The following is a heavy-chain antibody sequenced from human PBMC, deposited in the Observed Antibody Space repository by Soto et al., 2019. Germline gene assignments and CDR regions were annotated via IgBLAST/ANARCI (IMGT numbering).Heavy chain of an antibody. V-gene: IGHV3-23*01. CDR2: ISGSGGST. D-gene: IGHD1-7*01. J-gene: IGHJ6*03. CDR1: GFTFSSYA. Sequence: GGSLKLSCAASGFTFSSYAMSWVRQAPGKGLEWVSAISGSGGSTYYADSVKGRFTISRDNSKNTLYLQMNSLRAEDTAVYYCAKAMTRQLRGYYYMDVWGKGTTVTVSS. CDR3: AKAMTRQLRGYYYMDV.